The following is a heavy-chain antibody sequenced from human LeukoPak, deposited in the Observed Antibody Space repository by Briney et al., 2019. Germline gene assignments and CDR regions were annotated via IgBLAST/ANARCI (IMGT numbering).Heavy chain of an antibody. J-gene: IGHJ4*02. D-gene: IGHD3-3*01. CDR3: TRADFWSGYRFDY. Sequence: NPSETLSLTCTVSGGSISSYYGSWIRQPAGKGLEWIGRIYTSGSTDYNPSLKSRVTMSVDKSKNQFSLKLSSVTAADTAVYYCTRADFWSGYRFDYWGQGTLVTVSS. CDR1: GGSISSYY. CDR2: IYTSGST. V-gene: IGHV4-4*07.